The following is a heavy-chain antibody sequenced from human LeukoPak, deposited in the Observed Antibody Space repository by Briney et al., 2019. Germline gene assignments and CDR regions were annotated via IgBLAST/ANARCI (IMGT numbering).Heavy chain of an antibody. CDR1: GYTFTGYY. D-gene: IGHD2-21*02. CDR3: ARDQRNCGGDCYQTGLIDY. V-gene: IGHV1-2*02. J-gene: IGHJ4*02. CDR2: INPNSGGT. Sequence: ASVKVSCKASGYTFTGYYMHWVRQAPGQGLEWMGWINPNSGGTNYAQKFQGRVTMTRDTSISTAYMELRSLTSDDTAVYYCARDQRNCGGDCYQTGLIDYWGQGTLVTVSS.